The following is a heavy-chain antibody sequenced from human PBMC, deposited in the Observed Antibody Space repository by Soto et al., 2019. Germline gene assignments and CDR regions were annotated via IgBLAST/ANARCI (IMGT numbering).Heavy chain of an antibody. D-gene: IGHD2-15*01. CDR1: GGSFSGYY. CDR2: INHSGST. V-gene: IGHV4-34*01. CDR3: ARGRSARDRRWFDP. J-gene: IGHJ5*02. Sequence: SETLSLTCAVYGGSFSGYYWSWIRQPPGKGLEWIGEINHSGSTNYNPSLKSRVTISVDTSKNQFSLKLSSVTAADTAVYYCARGRSARDRRWFDPWGQGTLVTVSS.